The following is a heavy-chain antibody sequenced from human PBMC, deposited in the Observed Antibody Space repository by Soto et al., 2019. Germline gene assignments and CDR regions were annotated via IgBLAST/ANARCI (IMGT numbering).Heavy chain of an antibody. CDR1: SYTFNTYS. Sequence: EVQLVESGGGLVQPGGSLRLSCAASSYTFNTYSMNWVRQTPGQGLEWVSYITSGTTRILYADSVQGRFTISRDNAKNSLYLQMTSLRDDDTAIYYCTRDPHALDFWGQGTRVIVSS. D-gene: IGHD2-2*01. V-gene: IGHV3-48*02. CDR3: TRDPHALDF. CDR2: ITSGTTRI. J-gene: IGHJ4*02.